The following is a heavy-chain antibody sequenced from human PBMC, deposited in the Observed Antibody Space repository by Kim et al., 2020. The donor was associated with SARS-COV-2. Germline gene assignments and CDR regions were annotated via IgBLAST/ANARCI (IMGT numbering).Heavy chain of an antibody. D-gene: IGHD3-3*01. J-gene: IGHJ6*02. V-gene: IGHV3-53*01. CDR2: IYAAGST. CDR3: ARSEVLRKLQGGMDV. CDR1: GFTVSSNY. Sequence: GGSLRLSCVASGFTVSSNYMNWVRQAPGKGLEWVSVIYAAGSTYYADSVRGRLTISRDISKNTVYLQINSLRVEDTAVYYCARSEVLRKLQGGMDVWGQGTTVTVSS.